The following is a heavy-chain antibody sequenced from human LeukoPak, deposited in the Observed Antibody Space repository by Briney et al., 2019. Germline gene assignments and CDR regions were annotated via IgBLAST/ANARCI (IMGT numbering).Heavy chain of an antibody. J-gene: IGHJ4*02. CDR3: ARDSRDGYNSVDY. CDR2: ISSSSSHT. D-gene: IGHD5-24*01. V-gene: IGHV3-11*05. Sequence: GGSLRLSCAASGFTFSDYYMSWIRRAPGKGLEWVSYISSSSSHTNYADSVKGRFTISRDNAENSVYLQMNSLRAEDTAVYCCARDSRDGYNSVDYWGQGTLVTVSS. CDR1: GFTFSDYY.